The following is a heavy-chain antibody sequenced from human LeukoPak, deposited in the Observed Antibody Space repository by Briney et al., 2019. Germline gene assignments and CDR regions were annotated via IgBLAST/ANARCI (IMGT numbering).Heavy chain of an antibody. V-gene: IGHV3-30*04. CDR3: ARDRSPGNFDY. J-gene: IGHJ4*02. CDR2: ISYDGSSK. Sequence: GGSLRLSCAASGFTFSTYAMHWVRQAPGKGLEWVAVISYDGSSKYYADSVKGRFTISRDNSKNTLYLQMNSLRAEDTAVYYCARDRSPGNFDYWGQGTLVTVSS. CDR1: GFTFSTYA. D-gene: IGHD3-10*01.